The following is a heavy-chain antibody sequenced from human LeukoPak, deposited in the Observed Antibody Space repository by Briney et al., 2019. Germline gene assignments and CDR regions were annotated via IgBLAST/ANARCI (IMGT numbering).Heavy chain of an antibody. Sequence: ASVKVSCKASGYTFTGYYMHWVRQAPGQGLEWMGWINPNSGGTNYAQKFQGRVTMTRDTSISTAYMELSRLRSDDTAVYYCARAYPIGSLDAFDIWGQGTMVTVSS. CDR1: GYTFTGYY. V-gene: IGHV1-2*02. CDR3: ARAYPIGSLDAFDI. D-gene: IGHD1-26*01. CDR2: INPNSGGT. J-gene: IGHJ3*02.